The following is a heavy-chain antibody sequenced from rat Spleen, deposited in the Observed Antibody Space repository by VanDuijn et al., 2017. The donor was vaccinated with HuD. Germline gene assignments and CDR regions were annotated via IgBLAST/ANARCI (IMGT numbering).Heavy chain of an antibody. D-gene: IGHD1-10*01. J-gene: IGHJ2*01. CDR3: ARYTATISFDY. CDR2: INSAGST. V-gene: IGHV3-3*01. Sequence: EVQLQESGPGLVKPSQSLSLTCSVTGYSITSNYRWNWIRKFPGNKLEWMGYINSAGSTHYNPSLKSRISITRDTSKNQFFLQVNSVTTEDTATYYCARYTATISFDYWGQGVIVTVSS. CDR1: GYSITSNYR.